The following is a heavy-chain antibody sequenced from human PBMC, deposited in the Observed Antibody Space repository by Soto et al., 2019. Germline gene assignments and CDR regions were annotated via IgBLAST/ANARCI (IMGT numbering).Heavy chain of an antibody. CDR3: ARSQDSSSWYFMGDYYYGMDV. D-gene: IGHD6-13*01. CDR1: GGTFSSYA. J-gene: IGHJ6*02. V-gene: IGHV1-69*06. CDR2: IIPIFGTA. Sequence: GVSVKVSCKASGGTFSSYAISWVRQAPGQGLEWMGGIIPIFGTANYAQKFQGRVTITADKSTSTAYMELSSLRSEDTAVYYCARSQDSSSWYFMGDYYYGMDVWGQGTTVTVSS.